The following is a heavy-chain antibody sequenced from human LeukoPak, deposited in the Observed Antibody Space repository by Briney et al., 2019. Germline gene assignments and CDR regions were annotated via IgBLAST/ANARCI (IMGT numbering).Heavy chain of an antibody. CDR1: GGSFSGYY. CDR2: INHSGST. J-gene: IGHJ4*02. Sequence: SETLSLTCAVYGGSFSGYYWSWIRQPPGKGLEWIGEINHSGSTNYNPSLKSRVTISVDTSKNQFSLKLSSVTAADTAMYYCARGGRDTGADYYDSSGSDYWGQGTLATVSS. D-gene: IGHD3-22*01. V-gene: IGHV4-34*01. CDR3: ARGGRDTGADYYDSSGSDY.